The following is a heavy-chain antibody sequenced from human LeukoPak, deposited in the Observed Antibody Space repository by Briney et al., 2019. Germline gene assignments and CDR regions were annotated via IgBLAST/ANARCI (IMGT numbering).Heavy chain of an antibody. CDR1: GYTFTGYY. Sequence: ASVKVSCKASGYTFTGYYMHWVRQAPGQGLEWMGRINPNSGDTNYAQRFQGSVTMTRDTSISTAYMELSRLRSDDTAVYYCARSSGYYDSSGYYCGRYYFDNWGQGTLVTVSS. CDR3: ARSSGYYDSSGYYCGRYYFDN. J-gene: IGHJ4*02. D-gene: IGHD3-22*01. V-gene: IGHV1-2*06. CDR2: INPNSGDT.